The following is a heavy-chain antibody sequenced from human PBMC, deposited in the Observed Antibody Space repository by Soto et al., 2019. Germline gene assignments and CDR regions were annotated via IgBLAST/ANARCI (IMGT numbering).Heavy chain of an antibody. CDR2: ISAYNGNT. CDR3: ARTLAAAGDFDY. Sequence: ASVKVSCKASGYTFTSYGISWVRQAPGQGLEWMGWISAYNGNTNYAQKLQGRVTMATDTSTSTAYMELRSLRSDDTAVYYCARTLAAAGDFDYWGQGTLVTVSS. V-gene: IGHV1-18*01. D-gene: IGHD6-13*01. CDR1: GYTFTSYG. J-gene: IGHJ4*02.